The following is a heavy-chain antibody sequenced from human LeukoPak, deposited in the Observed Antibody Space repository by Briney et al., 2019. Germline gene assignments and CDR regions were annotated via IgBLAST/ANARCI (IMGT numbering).Heavy chain of an antibody. V-gene: IGHV1-18*04. J-gene: IGHJ4*02. Sequence: ASVKVSCKASGYTFTDYYFHWVRQAPGQGLEWMGWISGNTGNTNYAQKLQGRVTMTTDTSTSTAYMELRSLRSDDTAVYYCARDNSGFEYWGQGTLVTVSS. CDR2: ISGNTGNT. CDR1: GYTFTDYY. CDR3: ARDNSGFEY. D-gene: IGHD2-8*02.